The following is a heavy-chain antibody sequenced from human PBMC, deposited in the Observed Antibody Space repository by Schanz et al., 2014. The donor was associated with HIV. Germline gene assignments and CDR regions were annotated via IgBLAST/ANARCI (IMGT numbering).Heavy chain of an antibody. Sequence: EVQLLESGGGLVQPGGSLRLSCAASRFTFSTYPMNWVRQAPGGGLDWVSAIGGSGITTYYADSVKGRFTISRDNSKNTLYLQMNSLRDDDTAVYYCAKWGDGYCYGGSCGGMFDYWGQGTLVTVSS. J-gene: IGHJ4*02. CDR2: IGGSGITT. CDR3: AKWGDGYCYGGSCGGMFDY. D-gene: IGHD2-15*01. V-gene: IGHV3-23*01. CDR1: RFTFSTYP.